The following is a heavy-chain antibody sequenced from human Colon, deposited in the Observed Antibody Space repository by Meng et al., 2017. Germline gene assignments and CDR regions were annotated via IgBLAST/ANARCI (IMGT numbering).Heavy chain of an antibody. V-gene: IGHV4-4*07. D-gene: IGHD1-26*01. J-gene: IGHJ4*02. CDR2: IFPNGNT. CDR1: GGSISSSD. Sequence: SETLSLTCTVSGGSISSSDWNWIRQPAGEGLEWIGRIFPNGNTNYNPSLRSRVTIPKDPSKNQLSLKLNSVTVADTAVYYCARSEHTTRYRLQTWGQGTLVTVSS. CDR3: ARSEHTTRYRLQT.